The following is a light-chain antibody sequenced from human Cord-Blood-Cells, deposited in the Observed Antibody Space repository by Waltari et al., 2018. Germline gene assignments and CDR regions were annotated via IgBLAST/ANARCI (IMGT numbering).Light chain of an antibody. J-gene: IGLJ2*01. Sequence: QSALPPPRPVAGSPGPPAPFSFSVTSTAVGRSNYVPWYHQHPGNAPKLMIYDVSKRPSGVPDRFSGSKSGNTASLTISGLQAEDEADYYCCSYAGSYTLVFGGGTKLTVL. V-gene: IGLV2-11*01. CDR2: DVS. CDR1: STAVGRSNY. CDR3: CSYAGSYTLV.